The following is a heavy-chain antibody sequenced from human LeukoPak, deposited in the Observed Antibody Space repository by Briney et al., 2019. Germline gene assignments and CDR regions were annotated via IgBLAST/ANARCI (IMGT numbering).Heavy chain of an antibody. Sequence: PSETLSLTCTVSGGSISSYYWSWIRQPPGKGLEWIGYIYYSGSTNYNPSLKSRVTISVDTSKNQFSLKLSSVTAADTAVYYCARLGFTAAAGTDAFDIWGQGTMVTVSS. CDR3: ARLGFTAAAGTDAFDI. CDR1: GGSISSYY. J-gene: IGHJ3*02. CDR2: IYYSGST. D-gene: IGHD6-13*01. V-gene: IGHV4-59*08.